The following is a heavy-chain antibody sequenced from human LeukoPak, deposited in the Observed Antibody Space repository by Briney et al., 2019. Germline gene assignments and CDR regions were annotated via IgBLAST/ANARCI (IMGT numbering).Heavy chain of an antibody. CDR3: AKYESSSSESQDAFDI. V-gene: IGHV5-51*01. J-gene: IGHJ3*02. Sequence: GESLKISCKGSGYSFTSYWIGWVRQMPGKGLEWMGVIYPGDSDTRYSPSFQGQVTISADKSISTAYLQWSSLKASDTAMYYCAKYESSSSESQDAFDIWGQGTMVTVSS. CDR1: GYSFTSYW. CDR2: IYPGDSDT. D-gene: IGHD6-6*01.